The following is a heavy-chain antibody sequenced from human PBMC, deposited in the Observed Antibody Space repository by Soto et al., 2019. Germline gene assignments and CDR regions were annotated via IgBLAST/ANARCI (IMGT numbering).Heavy chain of an antibody. CDR3: AKGYCSSTSCYASVFDYYYYMDV. V-gene: IGHV3-23*01. D-gene: IGHD2-2*01. J-gene: IGHJ6*03. CDR1: GFTFSSYA. Sequence: GGSLRLSCAASGFTFSSYAMSWVRQAPGKGLEWVSAISGSGGSTYYADSVKGRFTISRDNSKNTLYLQMNRLRAEDTAVYYCAKGYCSSTSCYASVFDYYYYMDVWGKGTTVTVSS. CDR2: ISGSGGST.